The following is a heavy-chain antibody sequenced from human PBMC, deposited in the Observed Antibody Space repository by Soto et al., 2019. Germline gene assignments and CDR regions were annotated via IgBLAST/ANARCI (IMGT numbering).Heavy chain of an antibody. CDR3: ARAQTARFGGQNYYGMDV. Sequence: ASVEVSCKASGYTFTSYEMNWVRQASGQGLEWMGWMNPNSGNTGYAQKFQGRVTMTRNTSISTAYMELSSLRSEDTAVYYCARAQTARFGGQNYYGMDVWGQGTTVTVSS. V-gene: IGHV1-8*01. CDR2: MNPNSGNT. D-gene: IGHD3-10*01. J-gene: IGHJ6*02. CDR1: GYTFTSYE.